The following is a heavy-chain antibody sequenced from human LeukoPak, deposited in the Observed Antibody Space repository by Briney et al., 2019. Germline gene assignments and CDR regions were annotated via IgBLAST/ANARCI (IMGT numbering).Heavy chain of an antibody. CDR2: INGGSGNT. CDR1: GYTFSSYD. J-gene: IGHJ3*02. Sequence: GASVKVSCKASGYTFSSYDFHWVRQAPGQRPEWMRCINGGSGNTKYSQKFQGRVTFTRDASATTAYMDLSSLRSEHTAVYYCATVGLPRTSDMWGQGTMVTVSS. CDR3: ATVGLPRTSDM. D-gene: IGHD3-16*01. V-gene: IGHV1-3*01.